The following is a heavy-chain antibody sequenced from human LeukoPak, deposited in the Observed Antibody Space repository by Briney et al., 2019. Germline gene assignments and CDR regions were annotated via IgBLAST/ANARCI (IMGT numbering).Heavy chain of an antibody. V-gene: IGHV3-23*01. CDR3: AKNIGLLEWLSDY. CDR1: GFTVSSNY. CDR2: ISGSGGST. J-gene: IGHJ4*02. Sequence: GGSLRLSCAASGFTVSSNYMSWVRQAPGKGLEWVSAISGSGGSTYYADSVKGRFTISRDNSKNTLYLQMNSLRAEDTAVYYCAKNIGLLEWLSDYWGQGTLVTVSS. D-gene: IGHD3-3*01.